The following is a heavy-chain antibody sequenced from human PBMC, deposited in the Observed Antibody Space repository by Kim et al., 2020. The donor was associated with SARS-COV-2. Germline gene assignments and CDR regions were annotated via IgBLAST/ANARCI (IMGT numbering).Heavy chain of an antibody. J-gene: IGHJ6*02. CDR2: ISNDGDVA. V-gene: IGHV3-23*01. CDR1: GFTFRSYA. CDR3: AKVLAPAYGMDV. D-gene: IGHD3-3*02. Sequence: GGSLRLSCAASGFTFRSYAMRWVRQSPGKGLEWVSLISNDGDVAHYADSVQGRFTISRDNSKETLYLHMHSLRAEDTAVYFCAKVLAPAYGMDVWGQGTTVTVSS.